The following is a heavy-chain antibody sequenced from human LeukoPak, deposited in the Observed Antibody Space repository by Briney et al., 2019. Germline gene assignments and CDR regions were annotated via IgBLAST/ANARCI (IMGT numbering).Heavy chain of an antibody. CDR1: GFTFSDYY. J-gene: IGHJ5*02. CDR2: ISSSSSYT. V-gene: IGHV3-11*05. D-gene: IGHD4/OR15-4a*01. CDR3: ARDPNGLNWFDP. Sequence: GGSLRLSCAASGFTFSDYYMSWIRQAPGKGLEWVSYISSSSSYTNYADSVKGRFTISRDNAKNSLYLQMNSLRAEDTAVYYCARDPNGLNWFDPWGQGTLVTVSS.